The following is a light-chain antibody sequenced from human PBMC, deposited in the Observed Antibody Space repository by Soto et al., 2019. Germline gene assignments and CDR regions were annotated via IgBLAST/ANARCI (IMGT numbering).Light chain of an antibody. V-gene: IGKV1-9*01. CDR3: QQLNSYPLT. J-gene: IGKJ3*01. Sequence: DIQLTQSPSFLSASVGDRGTIACRASQDISNYLVWYQQKPGKAPKPLIYAASTLQSGVPSRFSGSGSGTEFTLTISSLQPEDFATYYCQQLNSYPLTFGPGTKVDIK. CDR2: AAS. CDR1: QDISNY.